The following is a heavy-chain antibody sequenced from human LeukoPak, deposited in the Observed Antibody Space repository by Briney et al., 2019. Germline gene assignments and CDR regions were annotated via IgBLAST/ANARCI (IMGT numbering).Heavy chain of an antibody. CDR3: ASRRQLWSPYYYYYSMDV. V-gene: IGHV1-69*01. CDR2: IIPIFGTA. D-gene: IGHD5-18*01. CDR1: GGTFISFS. Sequence: GASVNVSFKASGGTFISFSISWVRQAPGQGLEWMGGIIPIFGTANYAQKFQGRVTITADESTSTAYMELSSLRSEDTAVYYCASRRQLWSPYYYYYSMDVWGKGTTVTISS. J-gene: IGHJ6*03.